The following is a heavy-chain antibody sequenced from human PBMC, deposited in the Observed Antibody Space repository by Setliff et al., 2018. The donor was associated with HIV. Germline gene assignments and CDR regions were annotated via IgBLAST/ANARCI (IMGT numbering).Heavy chain of an antibody. J-gene: IGHJ4*02. V-gene: IGHV1-18*01. CDR2: ISAYNRNV. Sequence: ASVKVSCKASGYTFTSYGVSWVRQAPGQGLEWMGWISAYNRNVNYSQKVQGRVTMTTDTSTSTAYMELKNLKSDDTAVYYCARHAAGPDGPFDYWGQGTLVTVSS. CDR3: ARHAAGPDGPFDY. D-gene: IGHD2-2*01. CDR1: GYTFTSYG.